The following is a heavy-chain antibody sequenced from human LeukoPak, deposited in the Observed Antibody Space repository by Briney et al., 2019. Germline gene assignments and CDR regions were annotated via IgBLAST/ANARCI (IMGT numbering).Heavy chain of an antibody. J-gene: IGHJ5*02. CDR2: IYTSGST. CDR1: GGSISSYY. V-gene: IGHV4-4*07. Sequence: PSETLSLTCTVSGGSISSYYWSWIRQPAGKGLEWIGRIYTSGSTNYNPSLKSRVTMSVDTSKNQFSLKLSSVTAADTAVYYCARDSWIQLPNWFDPWGQGTPVTVSS. D-gene: IGHD5-18*01. CDR3: ARDSWIQLPNWFDP.